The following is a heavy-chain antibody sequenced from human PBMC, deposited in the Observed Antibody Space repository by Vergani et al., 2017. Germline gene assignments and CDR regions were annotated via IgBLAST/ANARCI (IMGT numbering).Heavy chain of an antibody. CDR1: GESIRSGSHY. Sequence: QVKLQESGPGLLKPSQTLSLTCTVSGESIRSGSHYWSWIRQPAGKGPEWIGHIHTGGSTDLNPSFKSRVSISVDTSKSQFSLKLNSVTAADTAVYYCATGAGPFDIWDQGTLVTVSS. D-gene: IGHD7-27*01. J-gene: IGHJ4*02. V-gene: IGHV4-61*02. CDR3: ATGAGPFDI. CDR2: IHTGGST.